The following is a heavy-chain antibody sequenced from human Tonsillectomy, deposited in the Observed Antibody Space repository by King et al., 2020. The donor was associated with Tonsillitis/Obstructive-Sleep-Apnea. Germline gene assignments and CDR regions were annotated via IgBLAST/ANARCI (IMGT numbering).Heavy chain of an antibody. CDR1: GYTFTRNY. J-gene: IGHJ4*02. Sequence: QLVQSGAEVKKPGASVKVSCKASGYTFTRNYVHWVRQAPGQGLEWIGIMNPSDGITTYAQKFQGRVTMTRATSTSTVNMELSSLKAEETAVYYCVGDDKDGRHLDYWGQGSLVSVSS. D-gene: IGHD2-15*01. CDR2: MNPSDGIT. V-gene: IGHV1-46*01. CDR3: VGDDKDGRHLDY.